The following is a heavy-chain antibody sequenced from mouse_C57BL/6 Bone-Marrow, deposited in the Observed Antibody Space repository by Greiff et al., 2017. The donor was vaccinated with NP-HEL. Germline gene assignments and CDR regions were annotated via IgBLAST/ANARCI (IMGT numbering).Heavy chain of an antibody. CDR2: IWSGGST. CDR1: GFSLTSYG. Sequence: VQLQQSGPGLVQPSQRLSITCTVSGFSLTSYGVHWVRQSPGKGLEWLGVIWSGGSTDYNAAFISRLSISKDNSKSQVFFKMNSLQADDTAIYYCARNSDYGSSYDWYFDVWGTGTTVTVSS. CDR3: ARNSDYGSSYDWYFDV. J-gene: IGHJ1*03. V-gene: IGHV2-2*01. D-gene: IGHD1-1*01.